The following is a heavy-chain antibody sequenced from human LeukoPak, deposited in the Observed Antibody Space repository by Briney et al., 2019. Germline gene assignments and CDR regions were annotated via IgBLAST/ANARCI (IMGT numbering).Heavy chain of an antibody. D-gene: IGHD2-2*02. CDR2: IYYSGST. V-gene: IGHV4-39*01. Sequence: SETLSLTCTVSGGSISSSSYYWGWIRQPPGKGLEWIGSIYYSGSTYYNPSLKSRVTISVDTSKNQFSLKLSSVTAAVTAVYYCARHCSSTSCYMPDYYGMDVWGQGTTVTVSS. J-gene: IGHJ6*02. CDR1: GGSISSSSYY. CDR3: ARHCSSTSCYMPDYYGMDV.